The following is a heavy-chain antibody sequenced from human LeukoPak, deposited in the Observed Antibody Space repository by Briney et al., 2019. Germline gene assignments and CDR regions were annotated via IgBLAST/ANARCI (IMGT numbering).Heavy chain of an antibody. V-gene: IGHV5-10-1*01. J-gene: IGHJ4*02. CDR1: GYSFANYW. CDR2: IDPSDSYT. CDR3: ARPDCSGGNCYLLTY. Sequence: GESLRISCKGSGYSFANYWISWGRQMPGKGLEWMGRIDPSDSYTDYSPSFQGHVTISADKSISTAYLQWNSLKASDTAVYYCARPDCSGGNCYLLTYWGQGSLVTVSS. D-gene: IGHD2-15*01.